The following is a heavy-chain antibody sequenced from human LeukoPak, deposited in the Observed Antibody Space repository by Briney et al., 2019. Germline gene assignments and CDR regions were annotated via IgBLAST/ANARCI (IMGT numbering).Heavy chain of an antibody. CDR2: ISYDGSNK. CDR1: GFTFSSYA. J-gene: IGHJ4*02. V-gene: IGHV3-30-3*01. D-gene: IGHD3-10*01. Sequence: QPGRSLRLSCAASGFTFSSYAMHWVRQAPGKGLQWAAVISYDGSNKYYAASVKGRFTISRDSSKNTLYLQMNSLRAEDTAVYYCARSLYYYGSGGEDYWGQGTLVTVSS. CDR3: ARSLYYYGSGGEDY.